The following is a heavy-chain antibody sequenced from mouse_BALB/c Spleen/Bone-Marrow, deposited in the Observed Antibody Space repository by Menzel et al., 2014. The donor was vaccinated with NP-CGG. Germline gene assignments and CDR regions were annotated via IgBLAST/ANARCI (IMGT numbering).Heavy chain of an antibody. Sequence: VQLQQSGPELVRPGVSVKISCKGSGYTFTDYAMHWVKQSHAKSLEGIGVINTYSGNTNYNQNFKGKATMTVDKSSSTAFMELARFTYEDSAIYYCAREGYASTAWFAYWGQGTLVTVSA. V-gene: IGHV1-67*01. CDR3: AREGYASTAWFAY. CDR1: GYTFTDYA. CDR2: INTYSGNT. J-gene: IGHJ3*01. D-gene: IGHD1-1*01.